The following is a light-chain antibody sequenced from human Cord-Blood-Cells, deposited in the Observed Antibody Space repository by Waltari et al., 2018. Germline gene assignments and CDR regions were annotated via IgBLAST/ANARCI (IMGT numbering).Light chain of an antibody. Sequence: QAVLTQPSSLSASPGASASLTCTLRSGINVGTYRIYWYQQKPGSPPQYLLRYKSESDKQQGSGVPCRFSGSKDASANAGILLISGLRSEDEADYYCMIWHSSAWVFGGGTKLTVL. CDR2: YKSESDK. CDR1: SGINVGTYR. J-gene: IGLJ3*02. CDR3: MIWHSSAWV. V-gene: IGLV5-45*02.